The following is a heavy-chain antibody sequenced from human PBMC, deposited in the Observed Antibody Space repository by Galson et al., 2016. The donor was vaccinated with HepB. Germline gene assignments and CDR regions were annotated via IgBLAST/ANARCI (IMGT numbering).Heavy chain of an antibody. V-gene: IGHV3-33*08. Sequence: SLRLSCAASGFTFSNYAMTWVRQAPGKGLEWVALIWYDGSNKYYADSVKGRFTISRDNSKNVLYLQMTSLQIEDTATYYCVSRRVGEGVQPFDYWGQGTLVTVSS. D-gene: IGHD1-26*01. CDR1: GFTFSNYA. J-gene: IGHJ4*02. CDR3: VSRRVGEGVQPFDY. CDR2: IWYDGSNK.